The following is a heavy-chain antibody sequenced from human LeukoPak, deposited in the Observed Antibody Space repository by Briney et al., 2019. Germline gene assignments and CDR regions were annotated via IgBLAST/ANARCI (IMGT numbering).Heavy chain of an antibody. J-gene: IGHJ4*02. CDR1: GFTFSTYS. CDR3: ARDMEATIGH. Sequence: PGGSLRLSCAASGFTFSTYSMNWVRQAPGKGLEWVSSISSSSSYIYYADSVKGRFTISRDNAKNSLYLQMNSLTAADTAVYYCARDMEATIGHWGQGTLVTVSS. V-gene: IGHV3-21*04. D-gene: IGHD5-12*01. CDR2: ISSSSSYI.